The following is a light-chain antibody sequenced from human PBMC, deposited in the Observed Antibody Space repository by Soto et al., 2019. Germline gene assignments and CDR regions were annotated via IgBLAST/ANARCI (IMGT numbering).Light chain of an antibody. CDR2: EDN. V-gene: IGLV6-57*01. Sequence: NFMLTQPHSVSESPGKTVTISCTRSSGSIASNYVQWYQQRPGSSPTTVIYEDNQRPSGVPDRFSGSIDSSSNSASLTISGLETEDEADYSCQSYDATNQVFGGGTKLTVL. J-gene: IGLJ3*02. CDR3: QSYDATNQV. CDR1: SGSIASNY.